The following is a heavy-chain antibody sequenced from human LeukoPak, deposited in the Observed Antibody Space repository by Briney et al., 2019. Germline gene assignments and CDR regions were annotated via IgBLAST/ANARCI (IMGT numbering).Heavy chain of an antibody. CDR1: GFTFSVYW. D-gene: IGHD3-10*01. CDR2: IDQYGGQK. J-gene: IGHJ4*02. CDR3: ATEVWFRADS. Sequence: GGSLRHSCAASGFTFSVYWMTWVRQAPGKGLEWVATIDQYGGQKNYVESVKGRFTISRDNAENSLFLQMNSLRADDTAVYYCATEVWFRADSWGQGTLVTVSS. V-gene: IGHV3-7*05.